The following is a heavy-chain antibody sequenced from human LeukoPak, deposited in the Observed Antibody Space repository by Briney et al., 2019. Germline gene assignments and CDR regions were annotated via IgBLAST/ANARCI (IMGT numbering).Heavy chain of an antibody. CDR3: ARSRNPDYGGNSSPNWFDP. Sequence: PSQTLSLTCTVSGGSISSGGYYWSWIRQHPGKGLEWIGYIYYSGSTYYNPSLKSRVTISVDTSKNQFSLKLSSVTAADTAVYYCARSRNPDYGGNSSPNWFDPWGQGTLVTVSS. CDR1: GGSISSGGYY. V-gene: IGHV4-31*03. D-gene: IGHD4-23*01. J-gene: IGHJ5*02. CDR2: IYYSGST.